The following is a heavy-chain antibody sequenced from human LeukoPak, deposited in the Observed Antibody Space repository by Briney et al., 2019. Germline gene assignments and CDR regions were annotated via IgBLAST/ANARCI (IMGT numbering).Heavy chain of an antibody. CDR1: GYSISSGYY. V-gene: IGHV4-38-2*02. CDR3: ARRSGSGWYGNYFDY. CDR2: INHSGST. J-gene: IGHJ4*02. Sequence: PSETLSLTCTVSGYSISSGYYWSWIRQPPGQGLEWIGEINHSGSTNYNPSLKSRVTISVDTSKNQFSLKLSSVTAADTAVYYCARRSGSGWYGNYFDYWGQGTLVTVSS. D-gene: IGHD6-19*01.